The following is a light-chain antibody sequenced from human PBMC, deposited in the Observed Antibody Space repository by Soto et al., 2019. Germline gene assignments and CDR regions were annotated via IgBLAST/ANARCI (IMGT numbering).Light chain of an antibody. Sequence: DIVMTQSPLSLPVTPGEPASISCRSSQSLLHSNGYNYLDLYLQKPGQSPQLLIYWGSNRASGVPDRFSGSGSGTDFTLKINRVEAEDVGVDLCMQGLQSPPTFGQGTKVEIK. CDR3: MQGLQSPPT. CDR1: QSLLHSNGYNY. J-gene: IGKJ1*01. V-gene: IGKV2-28*01. CDR2: WGS.